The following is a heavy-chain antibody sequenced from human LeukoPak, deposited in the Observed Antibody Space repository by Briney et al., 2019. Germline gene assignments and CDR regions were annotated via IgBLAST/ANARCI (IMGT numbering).Heavy chain of an antibody. CDR3: ARVLYSSSFYYYYYMDV. V-gene: IGHV4-38-2*02. Sequence: SETLSLTCTVSGYSISTGYYWDWIRQPPGKGLEWIGTFYHDGSTYYNPSLKSRVTISVDTSKNQFSLKLSSVTAADTAVYYCARVLYSSSFYYYYYMDVWGKGTTVTISS. CDR1: GYSISTGYY. CDR2: FYHDGST. D-gene: IGHD6-13*01. J-gene: IGHJ6*03.